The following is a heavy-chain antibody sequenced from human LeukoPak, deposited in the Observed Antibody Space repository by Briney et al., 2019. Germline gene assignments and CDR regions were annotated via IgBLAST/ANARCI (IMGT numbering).Heavy chain of an antibody. J-gene: IGHJ4*02. CDR1: GFTFSSSA. V-gene: IGHV3-23*01. CDR2: ISASGGST. CDR3: AKGPRWGFTPYPDS. D-gene: IGHD2-21*01. Sequence: AGGSLRLSCAASGFTFSSSAMSWVRQVPGKGLEWVSGISASGGSTYYADSVRGRFTISRDNSKNTLYVQMNSLRDEDTAVYYFAKGPRWGFTPYPDSWGQGTLVTVSS.